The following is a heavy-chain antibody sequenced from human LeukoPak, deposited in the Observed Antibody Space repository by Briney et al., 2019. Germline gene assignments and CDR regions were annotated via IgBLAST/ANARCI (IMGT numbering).Heavy chain of an antibody. J-gene: IGHJ5*02. CDR1: GFTFSDYY. Sequence: GGSLRLSCAASGFTFSDYYISWIRQAPGKGLEWVSYISSSGSTIYYADSVKGRFTISRDNAKNSLYLQMNSLRAEDTAVYYCARDQKWRGVPAAVSNWFDPWGQGTLVTVSS. D-gene: IGHD2-2*01. V-gene: IGHV3-11*01. CDR2: ISSSGSTI. CDR3: ARDQKWRGVPAAVSNWFDP.